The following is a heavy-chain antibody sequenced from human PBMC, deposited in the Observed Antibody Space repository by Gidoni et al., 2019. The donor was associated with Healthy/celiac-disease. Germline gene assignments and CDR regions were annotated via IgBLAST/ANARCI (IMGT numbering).Heavy chain of an antibody. CDR3: AKVEGTAPDDWYFDL. J-gene: IGHJ2*01. V-gene: IGHV3-23*01. D-gene: IGHD3-10*01. CDR2: ISGSVVST. CDR1: GLTFSSCA. Sequence: EVQLLESGGGLGQPGGSLSLSCAASGLTFSSCALSWVRQAPGKGLGWASAISGSVVSTYYADSVKGRFTISRDNSKNTLYLQMNSLRAEDTAVYYCAKVEGTAPDDWYFDLWGRGTLVTVSS.